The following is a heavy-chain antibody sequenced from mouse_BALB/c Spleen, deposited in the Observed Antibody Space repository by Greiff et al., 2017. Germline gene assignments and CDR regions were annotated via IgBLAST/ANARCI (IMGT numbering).Heavy chain of an antibody. CDR3: ARKVLYDGDAMDY. J-gene: IGHJ4*01. CDR2: IWSGGST. V-gene: IGHV2-4-1*01. D-gene: IGHD2-12*01. Sequence: VKLMESGPGLVQPSQSLSITCTVSGFSLTSYGVHWVRQSPGKGLEWLGVIWSGGSTDYNAAFISRLSISKDNSKSQVFFKMNSLQADDTAIYYCARKVLYDGDAMDYWGQGTSVTVSS. CDR1: GFSLTSYG.